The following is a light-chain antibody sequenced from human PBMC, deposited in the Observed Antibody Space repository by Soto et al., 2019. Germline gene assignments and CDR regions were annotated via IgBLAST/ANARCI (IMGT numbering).Light chain of an antibody. CDR1: SSDVGGYHY. J-gene: IGLJ2*01. CDR3: SSYTSSSTLGV. CDR2: DVS. Sequence: QSVLTQPASVSGSPGQSITISCTGTSSDVGGYHYVSWYQQHPGKAPKLMIYDVSTRPSGVSNRFSGSKSGNTASLTISGLPAEDEADYYCSSYTSSSTLGVFGGGTKLTVL. V-gene: IGLV2-14*01.